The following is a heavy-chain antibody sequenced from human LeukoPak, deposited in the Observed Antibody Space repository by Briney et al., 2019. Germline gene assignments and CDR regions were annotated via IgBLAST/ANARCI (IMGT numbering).Heavy chain of an antibody. D-gene: IGHD3-22*01. CDR1: GFTFSNYW. CDR2: INSDGINT. J-gene: IGHJ5*02. CDR3: ARDLGQYYDTSDNWFDP. V-gene: IGHV3-74*01. Sequence: QSGGSLRLSCAASGFTFSNYWMHWVRQAPGKVLVWVSRINSDGINTSYADSVKGRFTISRDNAKNTLNLQMNSLRAEDTPVYYCARDLGQYYDTSDNWFDPWGQGTLVTVSS.